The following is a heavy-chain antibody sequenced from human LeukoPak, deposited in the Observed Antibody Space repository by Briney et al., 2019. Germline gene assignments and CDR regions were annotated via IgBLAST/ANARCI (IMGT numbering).Heavy chain of an antibody. D-gene: IGHD6-19*01. CDR3: ARDVPQPGLALDY. CDR1: GFTFSSYA. J-gene: IGHJ4*02. V-gene: IGHV3-30*01. Sequence: GGSLRLSCAASGFTFSSYAMHWVRQAPGKGLEWVAVISYDGSNKYYADSVKGRFTISRDNSKNTLYLQMNSLRAEDTAVYYCARDVPQPGLALDYWGQGTLVTVSS. CDR2: ISYDGSNK.